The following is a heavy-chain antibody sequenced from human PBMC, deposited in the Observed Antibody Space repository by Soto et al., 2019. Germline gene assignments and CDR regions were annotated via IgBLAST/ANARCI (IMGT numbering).Heavy chain of an antibody. CDR2: IYWDDDK. V-gene: IGHV2-5*02. CDR1: GFSLSTSGVG. CDR3: IHSRCGGDCLQAYSSHYYYGMDV. D-gene: IGHD2-21*02. Sequence: QITLKESGPTLVKPTQTLTLTCTFSGFSLSTSGVGVGWIRQPPGKALEWLALIYWDDDKLYSPSLRSRLTISNDPSNNHAVLTMTSMDPVDTTTYYCIHSRCGGDCLQAYSSHYYYGMDVWCQGTTVSVSS. J-gene: IGHJ6*02.